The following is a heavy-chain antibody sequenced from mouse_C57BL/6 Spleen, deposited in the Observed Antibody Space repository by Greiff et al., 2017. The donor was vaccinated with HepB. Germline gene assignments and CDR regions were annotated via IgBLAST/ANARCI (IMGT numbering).Heavy chain of an antibody. Sequence: QVQLQQPGAELVKPGASVKVSCKASGYTFTSYWMHWVKQRPGQGLEWIGRIHPSDSDTNYNQKFKGKATLTVDKSSSTAYMQLSSLTSEDSAVYYCAIEGNYYGSSYWYFDVWGTGTTVTVSS. CDR2: IHPSDSDT. J-gene: IGHJ1*03. V-gene: IGHV1-74*01. CDR3: AIEGNYYGSSYWYFDV. CDR1: GYTFTSYW. D-gene: IGHD1-1*01.